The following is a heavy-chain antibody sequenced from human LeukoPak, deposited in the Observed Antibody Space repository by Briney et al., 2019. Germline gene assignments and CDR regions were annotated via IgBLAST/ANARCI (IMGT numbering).Heavy chain of an antibody. CDR2: ISSSSSYI. CDR3: ARDRGDFGGPTFDY. Sequence: PGGSLRLSCAASGFTFSSYSMNWVRQAPGKGLEWVSSISSSSSYIYYADSVKGRFTISRDNAKNSLYLQMNSLRAEDTAVYYCARDRGDFGGPTFDYWGQGTLVTVSS. J-gene: IGHJ4*02. V-gene: IGHV3-21*04. D-gene: IGHD4-23*01. CDR1: GFTFSSYS.